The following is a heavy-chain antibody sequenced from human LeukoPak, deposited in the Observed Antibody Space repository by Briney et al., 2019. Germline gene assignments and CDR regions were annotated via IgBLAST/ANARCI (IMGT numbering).Heavy chain of an antibody. CDR1: GFTFSNYR. Sequence: GGSLRLSCAASGFTFSNYRMNRVRQAPGKGLEWVSAISSSSSKKEYADSVKGRFTISRDNAKNSLYLQMNSLRADDTAIYYCGRDGGGLDYWGQGTLVTVSS. V-gene: IGHV3-21*01. CDR2: ISSSSSKK. D-gene: IGHD3-16*01. CDR3: GRDGGGLDY. J-gene: IGHJ4*02.